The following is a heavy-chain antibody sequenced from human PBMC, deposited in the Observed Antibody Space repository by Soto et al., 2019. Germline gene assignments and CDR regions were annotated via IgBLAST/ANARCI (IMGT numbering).Heavy chain of an antibody. J-gene: IGHJ4*02. CDR3: ARQGAGGGTLDY. D-gene: IGHD3-16*01. Sequence: EVQLVESGGGLVKPGGSLRLSCAASGFTFSSYSMNWVRQAPGKGLEWVSSISSSSSYIYYADSVKGRFTISRDNAKNSLYLQMNSLRAEDTAVYYCARQGAGGGTLDYWGQGTLVTVSS. CDR1: GFTFSSYS. V-gene: IGHV3-21*01. CDR2: ISSSSSYI.